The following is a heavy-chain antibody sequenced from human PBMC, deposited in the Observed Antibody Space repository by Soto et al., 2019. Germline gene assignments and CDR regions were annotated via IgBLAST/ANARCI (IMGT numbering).Heavy chain of an antibody. Sequence: PSETLSLTCTVSGGSISIANYYWVWIRQAPGKALEWIGTIYYTGISHYNVSLESRLTISVDTSKNQFSLKLGSVSAADTAVYYCAGRSSDWLDPWGQGTLVTVSS. CDR1: GGSISIANYY. D-gene: IGHD3-10*01. CDR2: IYYTGIS. J-gene: IGHJ5*02. V-gene: IGHV4-39*01. CDR3: AGRSSDWLDP.